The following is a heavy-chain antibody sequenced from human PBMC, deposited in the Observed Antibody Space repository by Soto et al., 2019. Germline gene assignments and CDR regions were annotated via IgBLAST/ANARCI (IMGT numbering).Heavy chain of an antibody. CDR1: RDTFSSYA. CDR2: IIPILGTT. V-gene: IGHV1-69*13. J-gene: IGHJ4*02. CDR3: AAGGKNGYIK. Sequence: SVKVSCKASRDTFSSYAVTWVRQAPGQGLERMGGIIPILGTTKYAQKFQGRVTMTADESTSTAYMELSSLRSEDRAVYYCAAGGKNGYIKWGQGTQVTVSS. D-gene: IGHD5-12*01.